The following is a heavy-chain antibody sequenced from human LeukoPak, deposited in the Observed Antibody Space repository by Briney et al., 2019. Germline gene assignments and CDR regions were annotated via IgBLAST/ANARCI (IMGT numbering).Heavy chain of an antibody. D-gene: IGHD1-26*01. J-gene: IGHJ4*02. Sequence: GGSLRLSCVVSGVSVSTNYMSWVRQVQGKGLEWVSVVYAGGGTYYADFVKGRFSISKDNSKNTLYLQMNSLRAEDTAVYYCAKDSGGSYFENFDYWGQGTLVTVSS. CDR3: AKDSGGSYFENFDY. CDR2: VYAGGGT. V-gene: IGHV3-66*02. CDR1: GVSVSTNY.